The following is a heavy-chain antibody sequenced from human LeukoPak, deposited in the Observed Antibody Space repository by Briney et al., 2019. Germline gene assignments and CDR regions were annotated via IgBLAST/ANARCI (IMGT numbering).Heavy chain of an antibody. CDR1: GYTFTSYD. Sequence: VASVKVSCKASGYTFTSYDINWVRQATGQGLEWMGWMSPNSGNTGYAQKFQGRVTITRNTSISTAYMELSSLRSEDTAVYYCARTPSGYCSSTSCRTFQHWGQGTLVTVSS. V-gene: IGHV1-8*03. J-gene: IGHJ1*01. D-gene: IGHD2-2*01. CDR3: ARTPSGYCSSTSCRTFQH. CDR2: MSPNSGNT.